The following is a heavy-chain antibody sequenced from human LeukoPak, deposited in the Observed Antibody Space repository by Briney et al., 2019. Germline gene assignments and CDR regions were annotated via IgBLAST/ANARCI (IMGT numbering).Heavy chain of an antibody. CDR3: ARHSFRPLDWFDP. D-gene: IGHD1-14*01. V-gene: IGHV4-59*08. CDR2: IYYSGST. CDR1: GGSISSYY. Sequence: SETLSLTCTVSGGSISSYYWSWIRQPPEKGLEWIGYIYYSGSTNYNPSLKSRVTISVDTSKNQFSLKLSSVTAADTAVYYCARHSFRPLDWFDPWGQGTLVTVSS. J-gene: IGHJ5*02.